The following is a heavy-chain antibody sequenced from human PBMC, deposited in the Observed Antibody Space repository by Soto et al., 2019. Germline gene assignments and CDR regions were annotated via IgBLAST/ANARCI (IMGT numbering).Heavy chain of an antibody. CDR1: GGTFSSYT. D-gene: IGHD3-10*01. V-gene: IGHV1-69*02. CDR2: IIPILGIA. Sequence: QVQLVQSGAEVKKPGSSVKVSCKASGGTFSSYTISWVRQAPRQGLEWMGRIIPILGIANYAQKFQGRVTITADKSTSTAYMELSSLRSEDTAVYYCAAEPYGSGSSYEWGQGTLVTVSS. CDR3: AAEPYGSGSSYE. J-gene: IGHJ4*02.